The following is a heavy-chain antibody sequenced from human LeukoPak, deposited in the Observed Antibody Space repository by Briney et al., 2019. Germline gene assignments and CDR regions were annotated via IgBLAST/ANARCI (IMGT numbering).Heavy chain of an antibody. D-gene: IGHD1-14*01. V-gene: IGHV3-21*01. J-gene: IGHJ4*02. CDR2: ISSSGSYI. Sequence: SGGSLRLSCAASGFTFSTYSMHWVRQAQGKGLEWVSFISSSGSYIYYADSMKGRFTISRDNAKNSLYLQMNSLRAEDTAVYYCATSSPRNYFDHWGQGTLVTVSS. CDR3: ATSSPRNYFDH. CDR1: GFTFSTYS.